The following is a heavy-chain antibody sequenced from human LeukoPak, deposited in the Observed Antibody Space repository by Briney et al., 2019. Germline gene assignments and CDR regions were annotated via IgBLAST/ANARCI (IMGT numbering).Heavy chain of an antibody. CDR1: AYSFTSYG. CDR3: ARRPIYYYDSSGYWSQVDY. D-gene: IGHD3-22*01. Sequence: GASVKVSCKASAYSFTSYGISWVRQAPGQGLEWMGWISAYNGNTNYAQKLQGRVTMTTDTSTSTAYMELRSLRSDDTAVYYCARRPIYYYDSSGYWSQVDYWGQGTLVTVSS. CDR2: ISAYNGNT. J-gene: IGHJ4*02. V-gene: IGHV1-18*01.